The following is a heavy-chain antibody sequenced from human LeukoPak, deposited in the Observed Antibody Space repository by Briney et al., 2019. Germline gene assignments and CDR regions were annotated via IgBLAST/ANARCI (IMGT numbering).Heavy chain of an antibody. CDR1: GFTFSSYE. Sequence: GGSLRLSCAASGFTFSSYEMNWVRQAPGKGLEWVSYISSSGSTIYYADSVKGRFTISRDNAKNSLYLQMNSLRAEDTATYYCAKNGDRGAYCSGGTCYPFYYYYIDVWGKGTTVTISS. CDR2: ISSSGSTI. V-gene: IGHV3-48*03. D-gene: IGHD2-15*01. CDR3: AKNGDRGAYCSGGTCYPFYYYYIDV. J-gene: IGHJ6*03.